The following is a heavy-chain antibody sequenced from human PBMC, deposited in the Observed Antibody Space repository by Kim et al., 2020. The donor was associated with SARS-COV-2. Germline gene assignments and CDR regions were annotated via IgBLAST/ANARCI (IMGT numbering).Heavy chain of an antibody. D-gene: IGHD6-13*01. J-gene: IGHJ5*02. CDR1: GGSFSGYY. V-gene: IGHV4-34*01. Sequence: SETLSLTCAVYGGSFSGYYWSWIRQPPGKGLEWIGEINHSGSTNYNPSLKSRVTISVDTSKNQFSLKLSSVTAADTAVYYCGRGAGYSSSWYPPVGWVDP. CDR3: GRGAGYSSSWYPPVGWVDP. CDR2: INHSGST.